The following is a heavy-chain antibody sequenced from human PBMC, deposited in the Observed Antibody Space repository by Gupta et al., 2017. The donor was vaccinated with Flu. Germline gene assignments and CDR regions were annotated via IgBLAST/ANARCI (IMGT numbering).Heavy chain of an antibody. Sequence: IRQHPGKGLEWIGYIYYSGSTYYNPSLKSRVTISVDTSKNQFSLKLSSVTAADTAVYYCARERYNFFYGMDVWGQGTTVTVSS. V-gene: IGHV4-31*02. D-gene: IGHD1-20*01. CDR3: ARERYNFFYGMDV. J-gene: IGHJ6*02. CDR2: IYYSGST.